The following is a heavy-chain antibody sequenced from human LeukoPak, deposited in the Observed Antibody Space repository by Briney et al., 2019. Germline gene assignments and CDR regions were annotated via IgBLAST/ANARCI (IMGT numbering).Heavy chain of an antibody. V-gene: IGHV1-69*05. Sequence: ASVKVSCKASGGTFSSYAISWVRQAPGQGLEWMGGIIPIFGTANYAQKFQGRVTITTDESTSTAYMELSSLRSEDTAVYYCAREDVGAAAGNNPDYWGQGTLVTVSS. CDR1: GGTFSSYA. J-gene: IGHJ4*02. CDR3: AREDVGAAAGNNPDY. D-gene: IGHD6-13*01. CDR2: IIPIFGTA.